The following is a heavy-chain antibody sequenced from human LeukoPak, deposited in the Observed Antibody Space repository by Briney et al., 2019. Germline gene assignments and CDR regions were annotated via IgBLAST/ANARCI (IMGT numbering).Heavy chain of an antibody. D-gene: IGHD1-26*01. V-gene: IGHV4-39*07. CDR1: GGSISSSNYY. Sequence: PSETLSLTCTVSGGSISSSNYYWGWIRQPPSKGLEWIGSMYYSGSIFYNPSLKSRVTISINTSKNQFSLKVSSVTAADTAVYYCARTRVPGSYSPKGPFDYWGQGTLVTVSS. CDR3: ARTRVPGSYSPKGPFDY. J-gene: IGHJ4*02. CDR2: MYYSGSI.